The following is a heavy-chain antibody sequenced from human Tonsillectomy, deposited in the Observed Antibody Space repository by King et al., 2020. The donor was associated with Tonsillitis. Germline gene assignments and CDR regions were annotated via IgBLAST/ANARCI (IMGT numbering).Heavy chain of an antibody. CDR2: IGGGGGYI. V-gene: IGHV3-21*01. D-gene: IGHD6-13*01. Sequence: VQLVESGGGLVKPGGSLRLSCAASGFTFSSYSMNWVRQAPGKGLEWVSSIGGGGGYIYYADSVKGRFTISRDNAKNSLYLQMNSLRAEDTAVYYCARATLLYGIAASGTNYWGQGTLVTVSS. J-gene: IGHJ4*02. CDR1: GFTFSSYS. CDR3: ARATLLYGIAASGTNY.